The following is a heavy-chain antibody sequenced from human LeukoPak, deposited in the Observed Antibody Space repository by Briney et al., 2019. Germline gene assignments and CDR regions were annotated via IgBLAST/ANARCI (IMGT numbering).Heavy chain of an antibody. V-gene: IGHV3-30*02. Sequence: PGGSLRLSCAASGFTFRSYGMHWVRQAPGKGLEWVAFIRYDGSNKYYADSVKGRFTISRDNSKNTLYLQMNSLRAEDTAVYYCAKIRKDVWPELASPFDYWGQGTLVTVSS. CDR3: AKIRKDVWPELASPFDY. D-gene: IGHD1-1*01. J-gene: IGHJ4*02. CDR1: GFTFRSYG. CDR2: IRYDGSNK.